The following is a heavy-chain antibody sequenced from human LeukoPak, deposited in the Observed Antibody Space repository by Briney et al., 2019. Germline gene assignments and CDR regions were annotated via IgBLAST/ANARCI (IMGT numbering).Heavy chain of an antibody. V-gene: IGHV4-39*01. D-gene: IGHD4-11*01. Sequence: PSETLSLTCTVSGGSISGSSYYWGWIRQPPGKGLEWVGSIYYTGRTFDNPSLESRVTVSVDTSKNQFTLKMRSLTVADTAVYYCARSLVDYSSPSWSAHFDYWGQGILVTVSS. CDR2: IYYTGRT. J-gene: IGHJ4*02. CDR1: GGSISGSSYY. CDR3: ARSLVDYSSPSWSAHFDY.